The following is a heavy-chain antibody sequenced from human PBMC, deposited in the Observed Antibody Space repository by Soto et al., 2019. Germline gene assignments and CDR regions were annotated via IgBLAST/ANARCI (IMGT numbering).Heavy chain of an antibody. CDR3: AHNRGYSYGSAFDY. Sequence: QVTLKESGPTLVKPRQTLTLTCTFSGFSLTTSGVGVGWIRQPPGKALEWLALIYWDDDKRYSPSLKSRLTIXXXTXXNQVVLTMTNMDPVDTATYYCAHNRGYSYGSAFDYWGQGTLVTVSS. D-gene: IGHD5-18*01. CDR2: IYWDDDK. V-gene: IGHV2-5*02. J-gene: IGHJ4*02. CDR1: GFSLTTSGVG.